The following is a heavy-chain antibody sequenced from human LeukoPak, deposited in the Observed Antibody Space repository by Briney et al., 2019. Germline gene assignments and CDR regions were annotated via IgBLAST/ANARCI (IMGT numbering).Heavy chain of an antibody. CDR2: INPSGGST. J-gene: IGHJ4*02. V-gene: IGHV1-46*01. CDR1: GYTFTSYY. Sequence: RWASVKVSYKASGYTFTSYYMHWVRQAPGQGLEWMGIINPSGGSTSYAQKFQGRVTMTRDTSTSTVYMELSSLRSEDTAVYYCARDCETHCGREPPDYWGQGTLVTVSS. CDR3: ARDCETHCGREPPDY. D-gene: IGHD2-21*01.